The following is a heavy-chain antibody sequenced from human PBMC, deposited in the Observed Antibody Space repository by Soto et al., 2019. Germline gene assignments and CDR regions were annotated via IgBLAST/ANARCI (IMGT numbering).Heavy chain of an antibody. CDR3: GGYNVLTRYHGYGRDV. Sequence: SGPTLVNPTQTLTLTCTFSGFSLSTGGVGVGWIRQPPGKAPEWLALIYWNDDKRYSPSLNSRLTITKDTSKNQVVLTMSNMDPVDTAPYYSGGYNVLTRYHGYGRDVWGQGPRFPAS. CDR1: GFSLSTGGVG. D-gene: IGHD3-9*01. J-gene: IGHJ6*02. V-gene: IGHV2-5*01. CDR2: IYWNDDK.